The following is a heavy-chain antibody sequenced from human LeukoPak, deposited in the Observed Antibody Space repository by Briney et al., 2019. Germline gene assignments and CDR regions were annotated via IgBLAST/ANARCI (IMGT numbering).Heavy chain of an antibody. CDR3: ARSLYYYGSGSYNLFDY. CDR2: ISAYNGNT. Sequence: AASVKVSCKASGYTFTSYGISWVRQAPGQGLEWMGWISAYNGNTNYAQKLQGRVTMTTDTSTSTAYMELRSLRSDDTAVYYCARSLYYYGSGSYNLFDYWGQGTLVTVSS. V-gene: IGHV1-18*01. J-gene: IGHJ4*02. CDR1: GYTFTSYG. D-gene: IGHD3-10*01.